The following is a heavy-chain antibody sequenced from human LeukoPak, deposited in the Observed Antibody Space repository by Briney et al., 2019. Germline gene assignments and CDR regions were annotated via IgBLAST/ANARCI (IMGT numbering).Heavy chain of an antibody. CDR2: ISAYNGNT. Sequence: ASVKVSCKASGYTFTSYGISWVRQAPGQGLEWMGWISAYNGNTNYALKLQGRVTMTTDTSTSTAYMELRSLISDDTAVYYCARFRYGIYYFDYWGQGTLVTVSS. V-gene: IGHV1-18*01. CDR3: ARFRYGIYYFDY. J-gene: IGHJ4*02. CDR1: GYTFTSYG. D-gene: IGHD1-14*01.